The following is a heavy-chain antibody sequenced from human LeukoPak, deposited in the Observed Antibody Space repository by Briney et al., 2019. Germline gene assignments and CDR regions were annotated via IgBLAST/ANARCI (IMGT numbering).Heavy chain of an antibody. Sequence: GGSLRLSCAASGFTFSSYAMSSVRQAPGKGLEWVSAISGSGGSTYYADSVKGRFTISRDNSKNTLYLQMNSLRAEDTAVYYCAKKFARYYGMDVWGQGTTVTVSS. CDR1: GFTFSSYA. J-gene: IGHJ6*02. D-gene: IGHD3-10*01. CDR3: AKKFARYYGMDV. CDR2: ISGSGGST. V-gene: IGHV3-23*01.